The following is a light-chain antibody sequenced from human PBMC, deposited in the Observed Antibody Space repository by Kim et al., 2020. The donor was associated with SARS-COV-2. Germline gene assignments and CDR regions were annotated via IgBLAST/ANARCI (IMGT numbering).Light chain of an antibody. V-gene: IGLV3-27*01. CDR3: CSAADNNPVV. CDR2: KDS. Sequence: SYELTQPSSVSVSPGQTARITCSGDVLAKKYARWFQQKPGQAPVLVIYKDSERPSGIPERFSGSSSGTTVTLTISGAQVEDEADYYCCSAADNNPVVFGGGTQLTVL. J-gene: IGLJ2*01. CDR1: VLAKKY.